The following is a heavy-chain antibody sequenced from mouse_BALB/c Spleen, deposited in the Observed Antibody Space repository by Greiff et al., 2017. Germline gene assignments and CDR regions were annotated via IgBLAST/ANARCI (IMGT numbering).Heavy chain of an antibody. CDR3: AQRGNYVFAY. CDR2: IYPGSGNT. Sequence: QVQLKESGAELVRPGTSVKISCKASGYAFTNYWLGWVKQRPGHGLEWIGDIYPGSGNTYYNEKFKGKATLTADKSSSTAYMQLSSLTSEDSAVYFCAQRGNYVFAYWGQGTLVTVSA. J-gene: IGHJ3*01. D-gene: IGHD2-1*01. CDR1: GYAFTNYW. V-gene: IGHV1-63*01.